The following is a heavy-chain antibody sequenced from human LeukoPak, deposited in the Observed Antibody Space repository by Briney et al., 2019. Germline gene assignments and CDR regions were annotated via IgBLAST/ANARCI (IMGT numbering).Heavy chain of an antibody. D-gene: IGHD3-22*01. CDR1: GFTVSSNY. CDR3: ARASGYYYEFDY. J-gene: IGHJ4*02. CDR2: IYSGGNT. Sequence: PGGSLRLSCAASGFTVSSNYMSWVRQAPGKGLEWVSVIYSGGNTYYADSVKGRFTISRDNSKNALYLQMNSLRAEDTAVYYCARASGYYYEFDYWGQGTLVTVSS. V-gene: IGHV3-53*01.